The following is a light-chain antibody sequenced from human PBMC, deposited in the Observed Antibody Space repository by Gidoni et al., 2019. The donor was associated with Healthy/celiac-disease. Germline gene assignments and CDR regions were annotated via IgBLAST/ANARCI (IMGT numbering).Light chain of an antibody. Sequence: EIVLTQSPATLSLSPGERATLSCRASQSVSSYLAWYQQKPGQAPRLLIYDAANRATGIPARFSGSGSGTDFPLTISSLEPDDFAVYYCQQRSNWPPRLTFGGGTKVEIK. CDR3: QQRSNWPPRLT. CDR1: QSVSSY. J-gene: IGKJ4*01. CDR2: DAA. V-gene: IGKV3-11*01.